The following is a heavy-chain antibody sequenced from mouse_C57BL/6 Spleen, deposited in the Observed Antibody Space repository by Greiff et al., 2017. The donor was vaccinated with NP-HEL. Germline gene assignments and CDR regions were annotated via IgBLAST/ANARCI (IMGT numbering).Heavy chain of an antibody. D-gene: IGHD2-4*01. V-gene: IGHV1-50*01. J-gene: IGHJ2*01. CDR3: AKIYDYGGVGY. CDR2: IDPSDSYT. CDR1: GYTFTSYW. Sequence: VQLQQPGAELVKPGASVKLSCKASGYTFTSYWMQWVKQRPGQGLEWIGEIDPSDSYTNYNQKFKGKATLTVDTSSSTAYMQLSSLTSEDSAVYYCAKIYDYGGVGYWGQGTTLTVSS.